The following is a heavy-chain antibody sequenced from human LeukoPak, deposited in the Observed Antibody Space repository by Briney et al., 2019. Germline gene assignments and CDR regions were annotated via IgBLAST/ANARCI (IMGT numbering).Heavy chain of an antibody. D-gene: IGHD5-12*01. CDR3: ARADVDSRYFDY. CDR1: GGSISSSSYY. J-gene: IGHJ4*02. CDR2: IYTSGST. Sequence: RPSETLSLTCTVSGGSISSSSYYWSWIRQPAGKGLEWIGRIYTSGSTNYNPSLKSRVTISVDTSKNQFSLKLSSVTAADTAVYYCARADVDSRYFDYWGQGTLVTVSS. V-gene: IGHV4-61*02.